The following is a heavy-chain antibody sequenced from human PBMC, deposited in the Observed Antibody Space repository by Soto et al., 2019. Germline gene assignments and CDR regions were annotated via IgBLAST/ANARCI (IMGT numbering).Heavy chain of an antibody. D-gene: IGHD2-2*02. CDR2: FIPIFGSA. Sequence: QVQLVQSGAEVKKPGSSVKVSCKAPGGTLRSYGINWVRQAPGQGLEWMGGFIPIFGSANYAPKFQGRVTLTADESTSTAFMEVSSLRSGDTAVYYCAGTREIPYYHGMDVWGQGTTVTVSS. V-gene: IGHV1-69*01. CDR3: AGTREIPYYHGMDV. J-gene: IGHJ6*02. CDR1: GGTLRSYG.